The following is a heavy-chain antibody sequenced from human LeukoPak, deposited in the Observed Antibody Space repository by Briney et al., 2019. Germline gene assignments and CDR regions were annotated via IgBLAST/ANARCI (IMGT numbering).Heavy chain of an antibody. CDR1: GFTFSSYW. Sequence: PGGSLRLSCAASGFTFSSYWMSWVRQAPGKGLEWVANIKQDGSEKYYVDSVKGRFTISRDNAKNSLYLQMNSLRAEDTAVYYCARAQYSSGWYSAYYYYYYMDVWGRGTTVTISS. V-gene: IGHV3-7*01. CDR3: ARAQYSSGWYSAYYYYYYMDV. CDR2: IKQDGSEK. J-gene: IGHJ6*03. D-gene: IGHD6-19*01.